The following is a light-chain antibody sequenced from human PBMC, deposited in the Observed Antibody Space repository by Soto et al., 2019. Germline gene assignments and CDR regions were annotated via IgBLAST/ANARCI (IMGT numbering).Light chain of an antibody. CDR2: IAS. V-gene: IGKV3-20*01. CDR1: QSVSRSY. J-gene: IGKJ2*01. Sequence: EVVLTQSPGTLSLSPGERATLSCRASQSVSRSYLAWYQQKPGQAPRLLIYIASSRATGIPDRFSGSGSGTDFTLTISRREPEDFAMYYCQQYGSSPYTLGQGTKLEIK. CDR3: QQYGSSPYT.